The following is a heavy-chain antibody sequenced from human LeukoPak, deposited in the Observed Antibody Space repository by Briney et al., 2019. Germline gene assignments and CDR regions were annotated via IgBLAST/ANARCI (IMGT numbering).Heavy chain of an antibody. CDR3: ARSPPYYYYYMDV. CDR2: IIPIFGTA. J-gene: IGHJ6*03. V-gene: IGHV1-69*05. CDR1: GGTFISYA. Sequence: SVKVSCKASGGTFISYAISWVRQAPGQGLEWMGGIIPIFGTANYAQKFQGRVTITTDESTSTAYMELSSLRSEDTAVYYCARSPPYYYYYMDVWGKGTTVTVSS.